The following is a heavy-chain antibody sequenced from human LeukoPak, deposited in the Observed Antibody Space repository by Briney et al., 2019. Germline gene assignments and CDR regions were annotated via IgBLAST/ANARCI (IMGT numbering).Heavy chain of an antibody. CDR2: INHSGST. D-gene: IGHD3-16*01. J-gene: IGHJ4*02. Sequence: SETLSLTCTVSGGSISSSSYYWGRIRHPPGKGLEWIGEINHSGSTNYNPSLKTRVTISVDTSKNQFSLKLSSVTAADTAVYYCARHSLVSKGFGYWGQGTLVTVSS. CDR3: ARHSLVSKGFGY. V-gene: IGHV4-39*01. CDR1: GGSISSSSYY.